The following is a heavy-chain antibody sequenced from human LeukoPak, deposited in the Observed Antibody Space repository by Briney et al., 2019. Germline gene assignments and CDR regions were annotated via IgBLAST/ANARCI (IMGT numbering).Heavy chain of an antibody. CDR1: GYTFTSYD. Sequence: ASVKVSCKASGYTFTSYDINWVRQATGQGLEWMGWMYPDSGNTGYAQKFQGRVTITRNTSISTAYMELSSLRSEDTAVYYCARVGKGRLNWFDPWGQGTLVTVSS. V-gene: IGHV1-8*03. CDR3: ARVGKGRLNWFDP. D-gene: IGHD7-27*01. J-gene: IGHJ5*02. CDR2: MYPDSGNT.